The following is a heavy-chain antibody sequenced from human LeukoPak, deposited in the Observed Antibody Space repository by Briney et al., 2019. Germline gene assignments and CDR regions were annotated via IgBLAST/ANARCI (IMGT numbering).Heavy chain of an antibody. D-gene: IGHD3-10*01. J-gene: IGHJ6*03. CDR3: ARHGSITLIRGRLRYYYMDV. V-gene: IGHV3-53*01. CDR1: GFIVSSNY. Sequence: GGSLRLSCAASGFIVSSNYMSWVRQAPGKGLEWVSVIYSGGSTYYADSVKGRFTISRDNSKNTLYLQMNSLRAEDTAVYYCARHGSITLIRGRLRYYYMDVWGKGTTVTISS. CDR2: IYSGGST.